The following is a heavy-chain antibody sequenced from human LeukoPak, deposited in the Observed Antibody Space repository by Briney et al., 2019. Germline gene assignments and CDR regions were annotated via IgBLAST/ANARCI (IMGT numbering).Heavy chain of an antibody. J-gene: IGHJ6*02. D-gene: IGHD2-2*01. V-gene: IGHV3-21*01. Sequence: PGGSLRLSCAASGFTFSSYAMHWVRQAPGKGLEWVSSISSSSSYIYYADSVKGRFTISRDNAKNSLYLQMNSLRAEDTAVYYCARYCSSTSCYYEDYGMDVWGQGTTVTVSS. CDR2: ISSSSSYI. CDR1: GFTFSSYA. CDR3: ARYCSSTSCYYEDYGMDV.